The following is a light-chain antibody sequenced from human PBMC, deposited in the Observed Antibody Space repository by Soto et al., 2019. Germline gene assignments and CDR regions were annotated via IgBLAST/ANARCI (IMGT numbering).Light chain of an antibody. J-gene: IGKJ4*01. CDR1: QVITNF. CDR2: SAS. V-gene: IGKV1-27*01. CDR3: QKYNSAPLT. Sequence: DIQMTQSPSSLSASVGDRVTITCRATQVITNFLAWYQQKPGKVPRLLIYSASTLQSGVPSRFSGSGYGTEFTLTISSLQPKDVATYYCQKYNSAPLTFGGGTKVEIK.